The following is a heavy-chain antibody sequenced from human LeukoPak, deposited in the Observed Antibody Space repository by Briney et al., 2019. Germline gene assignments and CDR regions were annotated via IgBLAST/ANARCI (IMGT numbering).Heavy chain of an antibody. J-gene: IGHJ6*02. CDR2: ISGSGGST. CDR3: AKGAYYYGSGSYLCGMDV. V-gene: IGHV3-23*01. CDR1: GFTFSSYA. D-gene: IGHD3-10*01. Sequence: GGSLRLSCAASGFTFSSYAMSWVRQAPGKGLEWVSAISGSGGSTYYADSVKGRFTISRDNSKNTLYLQMNSLRAEDTAVYYCAKGAYYYGSGSYLCGMDVWGQGTTVTVSS.